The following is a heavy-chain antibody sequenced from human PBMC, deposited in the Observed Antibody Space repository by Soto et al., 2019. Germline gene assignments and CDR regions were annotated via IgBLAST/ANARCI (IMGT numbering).Heavy chain of an antibody. Sequence: SETLSLTCAVSVGSISSSNWWSWVRQHPGKGLEWIGEIYHSGSTNYNPSLKSRVTISVDKSKNQFSLKLSSVTAADTAVYYCARGGTYSSSWLDVWGQGTTVTVSS. CDR1: VGSISSSNW. D-gene: IGHD6-6*01. J-gene: IGHJ6*02. CDR3: ARGGTYSSSWLDV. CDR2: IYHSGST. V-gene: IGHV4-4*02.